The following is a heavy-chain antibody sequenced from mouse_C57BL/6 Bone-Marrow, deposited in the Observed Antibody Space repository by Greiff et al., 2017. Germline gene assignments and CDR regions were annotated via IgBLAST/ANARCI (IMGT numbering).Heavy chain of an antibody. CDR2: IDPANGNT. J-gene: IGHJ3*01. CDR1: GFNIKNTY. Sequence: VQLQQSVAELVRPGASVKLSCTASGFNIKNTYMHWVKQRPEQGLEWIGRIDPANGNTKYAPKFQGKATITADTSSNTAYLQLSSLTSEDTAIYYCAREPIPYDYGSSYGFFAYWGQGTLVTVSA. CDR3: AREPIPYDYGSSYGFFAY. V-gene: IGHV14-3*01. D-gene: IGHD1-1*01.